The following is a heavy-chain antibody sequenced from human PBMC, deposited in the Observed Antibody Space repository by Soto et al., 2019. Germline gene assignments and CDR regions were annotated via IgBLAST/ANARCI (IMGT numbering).Heavy chain of an antibody. D-gene: IGHD3-10*01. CDR3: ARDLVREQGGMDV. J-gene: IGHJ6*02. CDR2: IYYSGST. CDR1: GGSISSGGYY. V-gene: IGHV4-31*01. Sequence: QVQLQESGPGLVKPSQTLSLTCTVSGGSISSGGYYWSWIRQHPGKGLEWIGYIYYSGSTYYNPSFKRIVTISIDTPKNQFSLKLSSVTAADTAVYCCARDLVREQGGMDVWGQGTTVTVSS.